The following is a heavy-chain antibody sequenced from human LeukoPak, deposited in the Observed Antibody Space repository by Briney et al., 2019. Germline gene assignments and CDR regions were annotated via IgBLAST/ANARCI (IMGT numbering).Heavy chain of an antibody. CDR1: GGSISSYY. CDR3: ARDRHGSGSAHSFDP. CDR2: IYSSGST. Sequence: SETLSLTCAVSGGSISSYYWSWIRQPPGKGLEWIGYIYSSGSTNYNPSLKSRVTISVDTSKNQFSLKLSFLTAADTAVYYCARDRHGSGSAHSFDPWGQGTLVTVSS. D-gene: IGHD3-10*01. V-gene: IGHV4-59*01. J-gene: IGHJ5*02.